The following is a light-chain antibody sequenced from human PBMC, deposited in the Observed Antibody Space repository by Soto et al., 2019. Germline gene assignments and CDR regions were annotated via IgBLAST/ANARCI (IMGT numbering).Light chain of an antibody. V-gene: IGKV3-15*01. Sequence: EIVMTQSPATLPVSPGEGATLSCRASQSVRSNLALHQQKRGQPPRLIIYGASTRATGIPARFSGSGSGTEFTLTISSLQSEDFAVYYCQQYNDWPYTFGQGTKLEIK. J-gene: IGKJ2*01. CDR3: QQYNDWPYT. CDR1: QSVRSN. CDR2: GAS.